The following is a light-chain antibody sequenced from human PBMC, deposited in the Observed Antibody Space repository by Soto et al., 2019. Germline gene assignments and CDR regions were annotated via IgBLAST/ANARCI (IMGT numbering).Light chain of an antibody. CDR2: DAA. J-gene: IGKJ3*01. V-gene: IGKV3-11*01. CDR1: QSVSNF. CDR3: QGFT. Sequence: EIVLTQSPSTLSLSPGERATLSCRARQSVSNFLSWYQQKPGQAPRLLIYDAATRATGIPARFSGSGSGTDFPLTISSLEPEDFAVYYCQGFTFGHGNKVDI.